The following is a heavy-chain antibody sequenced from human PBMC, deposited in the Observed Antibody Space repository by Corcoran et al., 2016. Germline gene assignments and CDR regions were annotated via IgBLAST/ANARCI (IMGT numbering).Heavy chain of an antibody. CDR1: GFTFSDSA. J-gene: IGHJ6*02. CDR2: IRSRPNSYAT. CDR3: TRGIGGYGMDV. D-gene: IGHD3-16*01. Sequence: EVQLVESGGDLVQPGGSLRLSCAASGFTFSDSAIHWVRQASGKGLEWVGRIRSRPNSYATAYAASLGGRFTISRDDSKNTAYLQMNSLKTEDTAVYYWTRGIGGYGMDVWGQGTTVTVSS. V-gene: IGHV3-73*02.